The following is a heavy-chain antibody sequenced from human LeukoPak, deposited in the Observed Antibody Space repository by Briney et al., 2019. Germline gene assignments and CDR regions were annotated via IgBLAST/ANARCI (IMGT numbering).Heavy chain of an antibody. J-gene: IGHJ4*02. CDR3: ARRGGSGRAFDS. V-gene: IGHV4-39*01. Sequence: SETLSLTCSVSGASISGGTYYWGWIRQPPGKGLEWIVSIYYTGSTYDNPSLKSRVTISVDTSKNQFSLTLSSVTAADTAVYYCARRGGSGRAFDSWGQGTLVTVSS. D-gene: IGHD1-26*01. CDR1: GASISGGTYY. CDR2: IYYTGST.